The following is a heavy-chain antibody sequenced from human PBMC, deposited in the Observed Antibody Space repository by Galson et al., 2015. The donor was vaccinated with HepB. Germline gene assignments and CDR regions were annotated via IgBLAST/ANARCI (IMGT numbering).Heavy chain of an antibody. CDR3: AKNREFGHDYFQY. CDR2: IYHTGSA. Sequence: LTCAVSGDSISSSTWWIWVRQFPGKGLEWIGEIYHTGSANYNPSLKGRVTMSVDKSNNQFSLKLTSVTAADTAVYFCAKNREFGHDYFQYWGQGTLVTVSS. J-gene: IGHJ4*02. V-gene: IGHV4-4*01. CDR1: GDSISSSTW. D-gene: IGHD3-10*01.